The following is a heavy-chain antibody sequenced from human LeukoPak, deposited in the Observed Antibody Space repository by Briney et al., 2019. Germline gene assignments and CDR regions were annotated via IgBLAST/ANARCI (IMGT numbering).Heavy chain of an antibody. CDR1: GFTFNSYA. CDR3: ASPNDYDGNYFDF. J-gene: IGHJ4*02. CDR2: ISYDGSDK. Sequence: GGSLRLSCAASGFTFNSYAMHWVRQAPGKGLEWVAVISYDGSDKYYADSVKGRSTVSRDNSKNTLFLQMNSLRAEDTAMYYCASPNDYDGNYFDFWGQGTLVTVSS. V-gene: IGHV3-30*04. D-gene: IGHD4-23*01.